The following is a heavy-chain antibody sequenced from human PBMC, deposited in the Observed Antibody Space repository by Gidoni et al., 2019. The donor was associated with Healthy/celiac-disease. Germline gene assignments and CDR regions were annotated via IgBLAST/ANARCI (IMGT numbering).Heavy chain of an antibody. Sequence: EVPLVEPGGGLVQPGGSRNHSCAASRSPLRGHAIHWVRQASGGGLEWVGRIRSKANSYATAYAASVKGRFTISRDDSKNTAYLQMNSLKTEDTAVYYCTRHPTPNWNHDAFDIWGQGTMVTVSS. J-gene: IGHJ3*02. CDR3: TRHPTPNWNHDAFDI. D-gene: IGHD1-1*01. V-gene: IGHV3-73*01. CDR2: IRSKANSYAT. CDR1: RSPLRGHA.